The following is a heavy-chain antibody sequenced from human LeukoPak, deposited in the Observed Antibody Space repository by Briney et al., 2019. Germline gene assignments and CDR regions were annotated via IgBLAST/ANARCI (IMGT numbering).Heavy chain of an antibody. CDR2: IYYSGST. D-gene: IGHD6-13*01. V-gene: IGHV4-61*01. Sequence: SETLSLTCTVSGGSVSSGSYYWSWIRQPPGKGLEWIGYIYYSGSTNYNPPLKSRVTISVDTSKNQFSLKLSSVTAADTAVYYCAGYSSSWYWFDPWGQGTLVTVSS. CDR3: AGYSSSWYWFDP. CDR1: GGSVSSGSYY. J-gene: IGHJ5*02.